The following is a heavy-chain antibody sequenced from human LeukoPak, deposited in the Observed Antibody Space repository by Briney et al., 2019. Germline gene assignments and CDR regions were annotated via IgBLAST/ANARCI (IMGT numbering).Heavy chain of an antibody. CDR2: ISSSSSYT. D-gene: IGHD3-10*01. V-gene: IGHV3-11*06. CDR1: GFTFSDYY. Sequence: GGSLRLSCAASGFTFSDYYMSWIRQAPGKGLEWVSYISSSSSYTNYADSVKGRFTISRDNAKNSLYLQMNSLRAEDTAVYYCARDQHGSGSYYGYYLDYWGQGTLVTVSS. CDR3: ARDQHGSGSYYGYYLDY. J-gene: IGHJ4*02.